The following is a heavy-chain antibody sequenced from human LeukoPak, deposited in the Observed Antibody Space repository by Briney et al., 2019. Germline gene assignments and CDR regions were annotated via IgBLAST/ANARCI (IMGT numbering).Heavy chain of an antibody. Sequence: GGTLRLSCAASGFTFSGFAMSWIRQAPGKGLEWVSSISRSGESTFYADSVRGRFTISRDNSKNTVSLQMNSLRAEDTAVYYCARDPYSGGYGDYYYYYMDLWGQGTTVTISS. V-gene: IGHV3-23*01. D-gene: IGHD1-26*01. CDR1: GFTFSGFA. CDR2: ISRSGEST. J-gene: IGHJ6*03. CDR3: ARDPYSGGYGDYYYYYMDL.